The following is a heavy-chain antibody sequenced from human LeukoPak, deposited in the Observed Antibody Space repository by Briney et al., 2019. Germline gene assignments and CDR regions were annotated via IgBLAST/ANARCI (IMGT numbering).Heavy chain of an antibody. CDR3: ARGGSDYDYVWGSYSHDY. CDR2: INHSGST. D-gene: IGHD3-16*01. J-gene: IGHJ4*02. Sequence: PSETLSLTCAVHGGSFSGYYWSWIRQTPGKGLEWIGEINHSGSTYYNPPLKSRVTISADTSKNQFSLKLTSVTAADTSVYYCARGGSDYDYVWGSYSHDYWGQGTLVTVSS. CDR1: GGSFSGYY. V-gene: IGHV4-34*01.